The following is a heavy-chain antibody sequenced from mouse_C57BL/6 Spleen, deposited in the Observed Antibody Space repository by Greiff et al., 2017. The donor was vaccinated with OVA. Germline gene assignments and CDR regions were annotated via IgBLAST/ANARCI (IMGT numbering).Heavy chain of an antibody. D-gene: IGHD2-4*01. J-gene: IGHJ1*03. CDR2: IYPGNSDT. CDR3: VYDYDDGWDFDG. CDR1: GYTFTSYW. Sequence: EVKLQESGTVLARPGASVKMSCKTSGYTFTSYWMHWVKQRPGQGLEWIGAIYPGNSDTSYNQKFKGKAKQTAVTSASTAYMEISSLTKEDSAVYYCVYDYDDGWDFDGWGTGTTVTVSS. V-gene: IGHV1-5*01.